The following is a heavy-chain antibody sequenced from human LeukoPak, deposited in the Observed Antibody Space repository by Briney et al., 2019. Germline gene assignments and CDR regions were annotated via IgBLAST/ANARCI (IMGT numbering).Heavy chain of an antibody. D-gene: IGHD2-2*01. Sequence: GGSLRLSCAASGFTFSSYAMSWVRQAPGKGLEWVSAISGSGGSTYYADSVKGRFTISRDNSKNTLYLQMNSLRAEDTAVYYCARERVVPAASSDYYYGMDVWGQGTTVTVSS. CDR1: GFTFSSYA. V-gene: IGHV3-23*01. CDR2: ISGSGGST. CDR3: ARERVVPAASSDYYYGMDV. J-gene: IGHJ6*02.